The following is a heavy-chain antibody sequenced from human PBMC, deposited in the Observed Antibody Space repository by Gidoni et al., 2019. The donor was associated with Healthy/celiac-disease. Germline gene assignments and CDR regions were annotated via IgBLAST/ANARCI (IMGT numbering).Heavy chain of an antibody. CDR3: ARAKSRGLQSGSRDAFDI. J-gene: IGHJ3*02. CDR1: GGSFSGYY. D-gene: IGHD1-26*01. CDR2: INHSGST. Sequence: QVQLQQWGAGLLKPSETLSLTCAVYGGSFSGYYWSWIRQPPGKGLEWIGEINHSGSTNYNPSLKSRVTISVDTSKNQFSLKLSSVTAADTAVYYCARAKSRGLQSGSRDAFDIWGQGTMVTVSS. V-gene: IGHV4-34*01.